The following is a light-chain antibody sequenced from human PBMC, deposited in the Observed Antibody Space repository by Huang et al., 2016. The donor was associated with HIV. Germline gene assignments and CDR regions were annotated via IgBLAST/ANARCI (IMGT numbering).Light chain of an antibody. J-gene: IGKJ1*01. CDR1: QTITSW. V-gene: IGKV1-5*03. CDR2: KAS. CDR3: QQYSGSST. Sequence: DIQMAQSPSTLSASVGDRVTITCRASQTITSWLAWYQQKPGKAPKLLIYKASTLETGVPSRFSGSGSGTEFTLTRSSLQPDDFATYYCQQYSGSSTFGQGTKVEMK.